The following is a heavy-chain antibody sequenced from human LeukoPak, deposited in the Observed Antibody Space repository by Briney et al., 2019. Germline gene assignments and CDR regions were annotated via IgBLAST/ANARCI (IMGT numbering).Heavy chain of an antibody. CDR3: ARVYGYGYYYMDV. J-gene: IGHJ6*03. Sequence: SETLSLTCTVSGGSNSNYYWNWIRQPPGKGLEWIGYIYYSGNTNYNPSLKSRVTISKDTSKNQFSLKMSAVTAADTAVYYCARVYGYGYYYMDVWGKGTTVAVSS. V-gene: IGHV4-59*01. D-gene: IGHD5-18*01. CDR2: IYYSGNT. CDR1: GGSNSNYY.